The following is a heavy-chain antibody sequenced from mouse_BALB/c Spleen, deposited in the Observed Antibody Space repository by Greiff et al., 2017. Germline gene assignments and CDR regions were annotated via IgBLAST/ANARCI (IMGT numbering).Heavy chain of an antibody. Sequence: DVQLVESGGGLVKPGGSLKLSCAASGFTFSSYAMSWVRQTPEKRLEWVASISSGGSTYYPDSVKGRFTISRDNARNILYLQMSSLRSEDTAMYYCAREGGTYYGNWFAYWGQGTLVTVSA. CDR3: AREGGTYYGNWFAY. D-gene: IGHD2-10*01. CDR1: GFTFSSYA. V-gene: IGHV5-6-5*01. J-gene: IGHJ3*01. CDR2: ISSGGST.